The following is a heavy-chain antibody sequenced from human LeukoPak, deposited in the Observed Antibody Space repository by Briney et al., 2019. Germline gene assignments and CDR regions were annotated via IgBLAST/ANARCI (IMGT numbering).Heavy chain of an antibody. Sequence: SETLSLTCTVSGGSISSSSFYWGWIRQPPRKGLEWIGSIYYRGSTYYNPSLKSRVTISVDMSENQVSLKLRSVTAADTAVYYCTEFYFDRSVYADYWGQGTLVTVSS. CDR3: TEFYFDRSVYADY. D-gene: IGHD3-22*01. CDR2: IYYRGST. J-gene: IGHJ4*02. CDR1: GGSISSSSFY. V-gene: IGHV4-39*01.